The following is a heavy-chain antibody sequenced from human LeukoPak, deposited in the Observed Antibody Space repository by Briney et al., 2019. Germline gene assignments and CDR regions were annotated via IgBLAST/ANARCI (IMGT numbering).Heavy chain of an antibody. J-gene: IGHJ4*02. CDR3: TKGRGI. D-gene: IGHD3-10*01. V-gene: IGHV1-18*01. CDR1: GYTFSSYG. CDR2: ISTYNGDT. Sequence: ASVKVSCKASGYTFSSYGISWVRQAPGQGLEWMGWISTYNGDTNYAHKVQGRVTMTTDTSTRTAYMELSSLRSEDTAVYYCTKGRGIWGQGTLVTVSS.